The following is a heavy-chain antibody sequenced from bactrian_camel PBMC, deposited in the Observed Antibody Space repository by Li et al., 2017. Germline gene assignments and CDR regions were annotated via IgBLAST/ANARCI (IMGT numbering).Heavy chain of an antibody. Sequence: HVQLVESGGGTAQSGGSLRLSCTASGQIPSDYCMAWFRQAPGKERDMVASIDSDGNIDYSIFVKGRFTVSQDKAENGLYLQMNSLKPEDTAMYYCAAKNTGHCRDRSRYIFWGQGTQVTVS. CDR1: GQIPSDYC. J-gene: IGHJ4*01. V-gene: IGHV3S53*01. CDR3: AAKNTGHCRDRSRYIF. CDR2: IDSDGNI. D-gene: IGHD5*01.